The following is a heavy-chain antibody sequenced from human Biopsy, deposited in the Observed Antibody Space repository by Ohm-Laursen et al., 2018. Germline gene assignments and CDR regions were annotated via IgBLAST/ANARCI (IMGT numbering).Heavy chain of an antibody. Sequence: ASVKVSCKAPGGTSPNYGVNWVRQAPGQGLEWLGGNIPILGTGNYAQKFQDRVTVAADTSTSTATMELRSLRSDDTAVYYCATKLKGYFHHWGQGTLVIVSS. CDR2: NIPILGTG. J-gene: IGHJ1*01. V-gene: IGHV1-69*06. CDR3: ATKLKGYFHH. CDR1: GGTSPNYG.